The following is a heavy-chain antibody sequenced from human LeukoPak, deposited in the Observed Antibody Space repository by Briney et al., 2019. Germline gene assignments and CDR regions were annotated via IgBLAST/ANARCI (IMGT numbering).Heavy chain of an antibody. Sequence: ASVKVSCKASGYIFTDYYMHWVRQAPGQGLEWMGWINPHSGGTKYAQKFQDRVTMTRDTSITTAYMEVSRLRSDDTAVYYCAREGPGSSGWFFDYWGQGTLVSVSS. CDR2: INPHSGGT. J-gene: IGHJ4*02. V-gene: IGHV1-2*02. CDR1: GYIFTDYY. CDR3: AREGPGSSGWFFDY. D-gene: IGHD6-19*01.